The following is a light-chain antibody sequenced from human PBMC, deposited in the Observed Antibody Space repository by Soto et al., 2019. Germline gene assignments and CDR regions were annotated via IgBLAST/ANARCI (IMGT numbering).Light chain of an antibody. CDR2: GAS. CDR3: QQYNNWPLTWT. J-gene: IGKJ1*01. CDR1: QSVSSS. Sequence: EIVMTQSPSTLSVSPGERATLSCRASQSVSSSLACYQQHPGQAPSLLIYGASTRATGVPARFSGSGSGTEFTLTSSSLQSEDVAVYYWQQYNNWPLTWTFGQGTKVEIK. V-gene: IGKV3-15*01.